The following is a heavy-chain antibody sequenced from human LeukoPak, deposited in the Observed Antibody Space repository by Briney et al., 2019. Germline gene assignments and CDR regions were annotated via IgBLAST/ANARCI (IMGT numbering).Heavy chain of an antibody. Sequence: SGGSLRLSCAASGFTFTNYWMSWVRQAPGKGLEWVANIKQDGSEQDYMDSMEGRFTISRDNAKNSVYLQMNSLGVEDTAVYYCARIGYSSSCFDYWGQGTLVTVSS. V-gene: IGHV3-7*01. CDR1: GFTFTNYW. CDR3: ARIGYSSSCFDY. D-gene: IGHD6-13*01. CDR2: IKQDGSEQ. J-gene: IGHJ4*02.